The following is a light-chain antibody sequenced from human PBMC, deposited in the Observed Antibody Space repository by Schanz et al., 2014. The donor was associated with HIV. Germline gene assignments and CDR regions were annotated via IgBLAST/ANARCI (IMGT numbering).Light chain of an antibody. CDR3: QSYDRSLSGPWV. V-gene: IGLV1-36*01. CDR1: SSNLGNNA. J-gene: IGLJ1*01. Sequence: QSVLTQPPSMSEAPRQRVTISCSGTSSNLGNNALHWYLQFPGKAPKLLIYYDHLLSSGVSDRFSASKSGTSASLAISRLQSEDEADYYCQSYDRSLSGPWVFGTGTKLTVL. CDR2: YDH.